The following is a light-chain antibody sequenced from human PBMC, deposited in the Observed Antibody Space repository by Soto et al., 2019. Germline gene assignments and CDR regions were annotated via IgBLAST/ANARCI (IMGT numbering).Light chain of an antibody. J-gene: IGLJ2*01. Sequence: QSVLTQPPSVSGAPGQRGTISCTGSSSHIGAGYDVHWYQQLPGTSPILLIYGISNRPSGFPDRFSGSKSGTPASLAITGLQAENEADYCCQSYDSSLSSSNVVFGGGTKVTVL. CDR2: GIS. CDR3: QSYDSSLSSSNVV. V-gene: IGLV1-40*01. CDR1: SSHIGAGYD.